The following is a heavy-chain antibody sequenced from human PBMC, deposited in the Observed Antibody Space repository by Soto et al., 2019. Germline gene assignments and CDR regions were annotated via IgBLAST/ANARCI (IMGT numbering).Heavy chain of an antibody. CDR2: IYSGGST. Sequence: GGSLRLSCAASGFTVSSNYLSWVRQAPGKGLEWVSVIYSGGSTYYADSVKGRFTISRDNSKNTVYLQMSSLRAEDTAVYYCAHFDWFIDYWGQGTLVTVSS. J-gene: IGHJ4*02. CDR3: AHFDWFIDY. CDR1: GFTVSSNY. D-gene: IGHD3-9*01. V-gene: IGHV3-66*01.